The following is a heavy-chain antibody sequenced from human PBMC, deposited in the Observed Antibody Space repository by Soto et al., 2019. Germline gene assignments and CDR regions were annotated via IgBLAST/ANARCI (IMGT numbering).Heavy chain of an antibody. V-gene: IGHV1-46*01. CDR2: INPSGGST. CDR1: GYTFTSYY. J-gene: IGHJ5*02. CDR3: ARDVTNSSSSNWFDP. Sequence: ASVKVSCKASGYTFTSYYMHWVRQAPGQGLEWMGIINPSGGSTGYAQKFQGRVTMTRDTSTSTVYMELSSLRSEDTAVYYCARDVTNSSSSNWFDPWGQGTLVTVSS. D-gene: IGHD6-6*01.